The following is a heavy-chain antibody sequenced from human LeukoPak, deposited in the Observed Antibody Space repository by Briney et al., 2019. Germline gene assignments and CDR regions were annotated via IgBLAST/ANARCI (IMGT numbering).Heavy chain of an antibody. J-gene: IGHJ3*02. Sequence: PSETLSLTCTVSGGSISSGGYYWSWIRQPPGKGLEWIGYIYHSGSTYYNPSLKSRVTISVDRSKNQFSLKLSSVTAADAAVYYCARDGNWNDDQFIWGQGTMVTVSS. CDR1: GGSISSGGYY. D-gene: IGHD1-1*01. V-gene: IGHV4-30-2*01. CDR2: IYHSGST. CDR3: ARDGNWNDDQFI.